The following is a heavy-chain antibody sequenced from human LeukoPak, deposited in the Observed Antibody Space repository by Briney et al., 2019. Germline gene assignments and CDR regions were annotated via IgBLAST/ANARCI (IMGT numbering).Heavy chain of an antibody. CDR3: ANFHVGYSYALGAYYMDV. V-gene: IGHV3-23*01. D-gene: IGHD5-18*01. Sequence: GGSLRLSCAASGFTFSSYAMSWVRQAPGKGLEWVSAISGSGGSTYYADSVKGRFTISRDNSKNTLYLQMNSLRAEDTAVYYCANFHVGYSYALGAYYMDVWGKGTTVTVSS. J-gene: IGHJ6*03. CDR1: GFTFSSYA. CDR2: ISGSGGST.